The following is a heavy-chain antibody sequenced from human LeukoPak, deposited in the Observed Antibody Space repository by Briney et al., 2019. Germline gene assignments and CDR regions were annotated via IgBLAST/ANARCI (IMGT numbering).Heavy chain of an antibody. CDR1: GGSISSSSYY. J-gene: IGHJ2*01. V-gene: IGHV4-39*07. D-gene: IGHD2-2*01. CDR2: IYYSGST. Sequence: PSETLSLTCTVSGGSISSSSYYWGWIRQPPGKGLEWIGSIYYSGSTYYNPSLKSRVTISVDTSKNQFSLKLSSVTAADTAVYYCARGVNVNIVVVPAAARYFDLWGRGTLVTVSS. CDR3: ARGVNVNIVVVPAAARYFDL.